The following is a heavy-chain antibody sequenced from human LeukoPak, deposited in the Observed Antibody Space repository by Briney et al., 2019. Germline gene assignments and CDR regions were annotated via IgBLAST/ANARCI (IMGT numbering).Heavy chain of an antibody. J-gene: IGHJ4*02. CDR1: GFTFNNYG. Sequence: GGSLRLSCAASGFTFNNYGMHWVRQAPDKGLEWVAIISNDGSRKYYAHSVEGRFTISRDNSKNTLYLQMDSLRAEDTAVYYCARDRAWNYFDYWGQGTLVTVSS. CDR2: ISNDGSRK. CDR3: ARDRAWNYFDY. V-gene: IGHV3-30*03. D-gene: IGHD3-3*01.